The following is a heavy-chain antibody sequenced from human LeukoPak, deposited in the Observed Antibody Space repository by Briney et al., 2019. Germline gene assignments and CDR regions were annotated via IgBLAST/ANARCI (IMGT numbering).Heavy chain of an antibody. J-gene: IGHJ4*02. CDR1: GYSIRSGYY. CDR3: ARVPDGKVDY. V-gene: IGHV4-38-2*02. Sequence: PSETLSLTCTVSGYSIRSGYYWGWIRQPPGKGLEWIGSIYHSGGTYYNPSLKSRVTISVDTSKNQFSLTLSSVTAADTAVYYCARVPDGKVDYWGQGTLVTVSS. CDR2: IYHSGGT.